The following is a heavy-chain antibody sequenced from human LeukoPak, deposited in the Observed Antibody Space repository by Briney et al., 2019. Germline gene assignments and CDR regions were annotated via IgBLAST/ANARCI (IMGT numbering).Heavy chain of an antibody. J-gene: IGHJ4*02. CDR2: ISGSGGST. V-gene: IGHV3-23*01. CDR3: AKRGTVTTISPFDY. D-gene: IGHD4-17*01. Sequence: PGGSLRLSCAASGFTFSSYAMSWVRQAPGKGMEWVSAISGSGGSTYYADSVKGRFTISRDNSKNTLYLQMNSLRAEDTAVYYCAKRGTVTTISPFDYWGQGTLVTVSS. CDR1: GFTFSSYA.